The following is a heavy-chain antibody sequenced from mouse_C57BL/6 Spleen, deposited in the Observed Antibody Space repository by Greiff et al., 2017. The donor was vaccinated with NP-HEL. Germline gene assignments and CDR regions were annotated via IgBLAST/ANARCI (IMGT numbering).Heavy chain of an antibody. CDR3: ARRGYYSNYYAMDY. Sequence: EVQLVESGGDLVKPGGSLKLSCAASGFTFSSYGMSWVRQTPDKRLEWVATISSGGSYTYYPDSVKGRFTISRDNAKNTLYLQMSSLKSEDTAMYYCARRGYYSNYYAMDYWGQGTSVTVSS. CDR1: GFTFSSYG. CDR2: ISSGGSYT. J-gene: IGHJ4*01. V-gene: IGHV5-6*01. D-gene: IGHD2-5*01.